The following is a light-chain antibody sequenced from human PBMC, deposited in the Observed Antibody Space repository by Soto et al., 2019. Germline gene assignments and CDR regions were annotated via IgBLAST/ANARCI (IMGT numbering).Light chain of an antibody. J-gene: IGKJ2*01. V-gene: IGKV1-9*01. CDR1: QGINIF. CDR2: AAS. Sequence: DIQMTPSPSTLSASVGDRVTITCRASQGINIFLAWFQQKPGKAPNLLISAASTLQSGVPSRFSGSGSETEFTLTITSLQPEDSATYYCQQRNSYPRTFGQGPRWIS. CDR3: QQRNSYPRT.